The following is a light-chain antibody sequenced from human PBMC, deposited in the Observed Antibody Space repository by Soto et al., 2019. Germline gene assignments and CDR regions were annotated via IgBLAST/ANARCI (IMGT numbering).Light chain of an antibody. CDR3: AAWDDSLSGWV. V-gene: IGLV1-47*01. Sequence: QSVLTQPPSASGTPGQRVTISCSGSSSNIGSNFVYWYQQFPGTAPKLLIYRNNQRPSGVPDRFSGSKSVPSASLANSGLPSEDEADYYCAAWDDSLSGWVFGGGTKLTVL. CDR1: SSNIGSNF. CDR2: RNN. J-gene: IGLJ3*02.